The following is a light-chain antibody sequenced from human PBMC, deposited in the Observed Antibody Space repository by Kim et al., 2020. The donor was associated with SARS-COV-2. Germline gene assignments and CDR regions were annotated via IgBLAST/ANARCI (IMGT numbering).Light chain of an antibody. CDR1: SSDVGDYNY. Sequence: QSALTQPRSVSGSPGQSVTISCTGTSSDVGDYNYVSWYQQHPGKVPKLMIYDVSKRPSGVPDRFSGSKSGTTASLTISGLQAEDESDYYCCSYAGSHIYVFGTVTKVTVL. CDR2: DVS. V-gene: IGLV2-11*01. CDR3: CSYAGSHIYV. J-gene: IGLJ1*01.